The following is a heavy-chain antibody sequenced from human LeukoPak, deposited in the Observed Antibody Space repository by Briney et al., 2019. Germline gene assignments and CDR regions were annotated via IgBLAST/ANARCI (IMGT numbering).Heavy chain of an antibody. Sequence: PGGSLRLSCAASGLIVSNNYMDWVRQAPGKGLEWVSVLYSNGYTSYGDSVKGRFTISRDNSKNTLYLQMNRLRVEDTAVYYCATPPSGAVTRGLFGIWGQGTMVTVSS. D-gene: IGHD4-17*01. CDR3: ATPPSGAVTRGLFGI. J-gene: IGHJ3*02. V-gene: IGHV3-53*01. CDR2: LYSNGYT. CDR1: GLIVSNNY.